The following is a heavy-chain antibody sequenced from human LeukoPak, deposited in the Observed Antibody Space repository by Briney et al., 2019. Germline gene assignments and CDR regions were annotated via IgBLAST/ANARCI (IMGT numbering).Heavy chain of an antibody. J-gene: IGHJ4*02. CDR3: ARDRTIWAGFPRDF. V-gene: IGHV3-33*01. D-gene: IGHD3/OR15-3a*01. Sequence: GGSLRLSCAASGFTFSNYGMDWVRQAPGKGLEWVAVIWYDGTYKYYADSVKGRFTISRDNSKNMLYLQMDSLRAEDTAVYYCARDRTIWAGFPRDFWGQGNLVTVSS. CDR2: IWYDGTYK. CDR1: GFTFSNYG.